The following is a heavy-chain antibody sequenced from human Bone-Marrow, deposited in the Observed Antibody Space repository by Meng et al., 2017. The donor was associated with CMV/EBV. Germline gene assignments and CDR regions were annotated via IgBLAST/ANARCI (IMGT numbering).Heavy chain of an antibody. CDR2: INPSGGST. V-gene: IGHV1-46*01. Sequence: ASVKVSCKASGYTFTSYYMHWVRQAPGQGPEWMGIINPSGGSTSYAQKFQGRVTMTRDTSISTAYMELSRLRSDDTAVYYCARFGYCSSTSCLYYFDYWGQGTRITVSS. J-gene: IGHJ4*02. D-gene: IGHD2-2*03. CDR1: GYTFTSYY. CDR3: ARFGYCSSTSCLYYFDY.